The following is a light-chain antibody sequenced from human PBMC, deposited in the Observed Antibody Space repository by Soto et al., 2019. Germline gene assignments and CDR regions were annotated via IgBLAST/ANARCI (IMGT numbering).Light chain of an antibody. CDR2: DAS. J-gene: IGKJ2*01. CDR3: QQSYNTPYT. Sequence: DIQLTQSPSTLSAAVGDSVTITCRASQNIRNLLAWYQQKPGKAPKPLIYDASTLKTGVPSRFSGSGSGTHFALTISSLQPEDFATYYCQQSYNTPYTFGQGTKLEI. CDR1: QNIRNL. V-gene: IGKV1-39*01.